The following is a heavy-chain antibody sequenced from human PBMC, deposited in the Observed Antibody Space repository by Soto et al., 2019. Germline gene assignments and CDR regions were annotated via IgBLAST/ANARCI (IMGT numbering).Heavy chain of an antibody. V-gene: IGHV4-30-4*01. Sequence: PSETLSLTCTVSGGSISSGDYYWSWIRQPPGKGLEWIGYIYYSGSTYYNPSLKSRVTISVDTSKNQFSLKLSSVTAADTAVYYCARVEVPAARYNWFDPWGQGTLVTVSS. CDR1: GGSISSGDYY. J-gene: IGHJ5*02. CDR3: ARVEVPAARYNWFDP. CDR2: IYYSGST. D-gene: IGHD2-2*01.